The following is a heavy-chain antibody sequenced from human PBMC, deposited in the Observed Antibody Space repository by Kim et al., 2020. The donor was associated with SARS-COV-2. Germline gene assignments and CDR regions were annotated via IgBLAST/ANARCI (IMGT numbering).Heavy chain of an antibody. CDR3: ASSGWKHRGNWFDP. D-gene: IGHD6-19*01. Sequence: AQRFQGRDTITADESTSTAYMELSSLRSEDTAVYYCASSGWKHRGNWFDPWGQGTLVTVSS. V-gene: IGHV1-69*01. J-gene: IGHJ5*02.